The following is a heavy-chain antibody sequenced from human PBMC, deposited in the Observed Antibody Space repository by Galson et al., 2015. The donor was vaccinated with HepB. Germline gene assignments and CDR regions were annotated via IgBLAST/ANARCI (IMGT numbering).Heavy chain of an antibody. CDR2: INSDRSNT. J-gene: IGHJ4*02. V-gene: IGHV3-74*01. CDR3: AKLCEGDCYYPPDC. CDR1: GFTFSNYS. Sequence: SLRLSCAASGFTFSNYSMHWVRQTPGKGLVWVSSINSDRSNTNYADSVRGRFTISRDNAKNTLYLQKNSLRVEDTAVYYCAKLCEGDCYYPPDCWGQGTLVTVSS. D-gene: IGHD2-21*02.